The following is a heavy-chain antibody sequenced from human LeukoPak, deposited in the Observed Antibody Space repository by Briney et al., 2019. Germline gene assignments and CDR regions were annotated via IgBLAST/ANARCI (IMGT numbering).Heavy chain of an antibody. CDR1: GFTFSSYA. J-gene: IGHJ4*02. Sequence: PGGSLRLSCAASGFTFSSYAMHWVRQAPGKGLEWVAVISYDGSNKYYADSVKGRFTISRDNSKNTLYLQMNSLRAEDTAVYYCAREGVSAWYTTFDYWGQGTLVTVSS. CDR2: ISYDGSNK. V-gene: IGHV3-30-3*01. D-gene: IGHD6-19*01. CDR3: AREGVSAWYTTFDY.